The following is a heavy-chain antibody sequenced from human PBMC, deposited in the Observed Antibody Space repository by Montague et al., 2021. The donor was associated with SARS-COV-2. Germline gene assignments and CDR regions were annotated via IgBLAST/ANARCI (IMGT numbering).Heavy chain of an antibody. CDR1: GGSINDHY. CDR3: ARRGYYDSAGYHWHLDL. Sequence: SETLSLTCTVSGGSINDHYGSWIRQSPGKGLEWIGYISSNGKTNYNPSLKSLVTLSADASRNEFSLKLDSVTAADTAVYFCARRGYYDSAGYHWHLDLWGRGMLVTVSS. D-gene: IGHD3-22*01. J-gene: IGHJ2*01. V-gene: IGHV4-4*09. CDR2: ISSNGKT.